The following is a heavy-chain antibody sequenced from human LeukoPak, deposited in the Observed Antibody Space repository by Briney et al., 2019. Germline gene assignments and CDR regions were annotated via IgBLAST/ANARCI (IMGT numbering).Heavy chain of an antibody. CDR2: IRQDGSEK. Sequence: PGRSLRLSCAASGFTFSSYWISWVRQAPGNWLEWMANIRQDGSEKYYVDSVKGRFTISRDNAKNSLYLQMNSLRAEDTAVYYCARSAAGRSYYYYCYMDVWGKGTTVTVSS. V-gene: IGHV3-7*01. CDR3: ARSAAGRSYYYYCYMDV. CDR1: GFTFSSYW. D-gene: IGHD6-13*01. J-gene: IGHJ6*03.